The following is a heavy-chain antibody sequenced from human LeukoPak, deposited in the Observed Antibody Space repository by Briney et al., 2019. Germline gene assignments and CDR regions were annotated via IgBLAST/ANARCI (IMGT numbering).Heavy chain of an antibody. V-gene: IGHV3-7*01. J-gene: IGHJ4*02. CDR3: ARGSSGRYFAFIDY. CDR2: INQDASEK. CDR1: GLIFSNYW. D-gene: IGHD1-26*01. Sequence: SGGSLRLSCAASGLIFSNYWMGWVRQAPGKGLEWVASINQDASEKYYVDSVKGRFTISRDNGKNSMYLQMNSLRVDDTAVYYCARGSSGRYFAFIDYWGQGILVTVSS.